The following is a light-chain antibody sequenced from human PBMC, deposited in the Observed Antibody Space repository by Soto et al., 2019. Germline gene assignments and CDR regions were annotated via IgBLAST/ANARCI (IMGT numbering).Light chain of an antibody. CDR1: SNDVGASNF. J-gene: IGLJ1*01. Sequence: QSVLTQPASVYGSPGQSITISCTGTSNDVGASNFVSWYQQHPGKAPKLLIYEVSNRPSEISDRFSGSTSGNTASLTISGLQTEDEADYYCNSYTSSITPCVFGTGTKVTVL. CDR2: EVS. V-gene: IGLV2-14*01. CDR3: NSYTSSITPCV.